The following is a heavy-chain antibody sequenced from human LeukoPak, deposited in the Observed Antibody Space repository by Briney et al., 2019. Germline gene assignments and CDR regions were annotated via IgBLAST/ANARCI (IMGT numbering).Heavy chain of an antibody. V-gene: IGHV1-2*02. D-gene: IGHD5-24*01. Sequence: ASVKVSCKASGYTFTGYYMHWVRQAPGQGLEWMGWINPNSGGTNYAQKFQGRVTMTRDTSISTAYMELSRLRSDDTAVYYCARHEWVGDGYNTLIFDYWGQGILVTVSS. CDR1: GYTFTGYY. J-gene: IGHJ4*02. CDR2: INPNSGGT. CDR3: ARHEWVGDGYNTLIFDY.